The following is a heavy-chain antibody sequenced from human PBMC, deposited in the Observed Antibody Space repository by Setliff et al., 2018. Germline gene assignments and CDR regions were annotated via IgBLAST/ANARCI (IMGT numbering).Heavy chain of an antibody. V-gene: IGHV3-23*03. CDR2: VYRGGSTT. CDR1: GFTFNNYA. D-gene: IGHD6-6*01. CDR3: ARGGQYSSSSIAY. Sequence: GGSLRLSCAASGFTFNNYAMSWVRQAPGKRLEWVSVVYRGGSTTYYTDSVKGRFTISRDNSKNTLYLQMGSLRVEDMAVYYCARGGQYSSSSIAYWGQGTLVTVSS. J-gene: IGHJ4*02.